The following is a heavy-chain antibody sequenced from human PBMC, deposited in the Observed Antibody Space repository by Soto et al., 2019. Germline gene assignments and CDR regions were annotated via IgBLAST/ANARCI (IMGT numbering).Heavy chain of an antibody. J-gene: IGHJ6*02. CDR3: ARDQGDGYNNPRPASSRSRRYYYYYGMDV. V-gene: IGHV4-59*01. CDR2: IYYSGST. CDR1: GGSISSYY. D-gene: IGHD4-4*01. Sequence: SETLSLTCTVSGGSISSYYWSWIRQPPGKGLEWIGYIYYSGSTNYNPSLKSRVTISVDTSKNQFSLKLSSVTAADTAVYYCARDQGDGYNNPRPASSRSRRYYYYYGMDVWGQGTTVTVSS.